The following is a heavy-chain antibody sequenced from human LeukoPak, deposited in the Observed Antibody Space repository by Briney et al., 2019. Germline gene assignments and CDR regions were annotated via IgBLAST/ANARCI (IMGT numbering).Heavy chain of an antibody. V-gene: IGHV3-23*01. CDR3: AKSPSYCGVNCYSTFDN. Sequence: PGGSLRLSCSASGFTFSSFAMSWVRRAPGKGLEWVSATTNIANTYYADAVRGRFTISRDNSRNTVYLQMDSLRAEDTAIYYCAKSPSYCGVNCYSTFDNWGQGTLVTVSS. CDR1: GFTFSSFA. J-gene: IGHJ4*02. CDR2: TTNIANT. D-gene: IGHD2-21*02.